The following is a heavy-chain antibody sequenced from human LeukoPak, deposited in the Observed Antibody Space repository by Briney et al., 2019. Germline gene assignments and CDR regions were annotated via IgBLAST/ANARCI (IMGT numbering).Heavy chain of an antibody. CDR3: GSGSTPHLYYYNVMDV. J-gene: IGHJ6*02. D-gene: IGHD1-26*01. CDR2: IIPILGIA. V-gene: IGHV1-69*04. CDR1: GGISISYA. Sequence: SVKVSCKASGGISISYAISWVRQAPGQGLEWMGRIIPILGIANYVQKFQGRVTITADKSTSTAYMELSGLRSEDTAVYYCGSGSTPHLYYYNVMDVWGQGTTVIVSS.